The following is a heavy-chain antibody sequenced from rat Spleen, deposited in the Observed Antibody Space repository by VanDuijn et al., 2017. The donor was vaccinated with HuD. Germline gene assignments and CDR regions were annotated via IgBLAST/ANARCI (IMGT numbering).Heavy chain of an antibody. J-gene: IGHJ2*01. CDR3: TTEPGYNSYFAY. CDR1: GFAFSNAA. V-gene: IGHV10-5*01. Sequence: VQLVESGGRLVQPKESLKISCAASGFAFSNAAMYWVRQAPGKGLEWIARIRTKPNNYATYYADSVKGRFTISRDNAKRSLHLQMDSLRSEDTATYYCTTEPGYNSYFAYWGQGVMVTVSS. CDR2: IRTKPNNYAT. D-gene: IGHD1-4*01.